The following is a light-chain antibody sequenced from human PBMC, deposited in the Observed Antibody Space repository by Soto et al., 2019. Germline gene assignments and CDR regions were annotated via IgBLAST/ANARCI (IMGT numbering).Light chain of an antibody. J-gene: IGKJ5*01. V-gene: IGKV1-5*03. Sequence: DIHMTPSPSTLSASVVYTVTITCLASQDVSQWLAWYQERPGKPPKLLIYKASSLERGVPSRFRGRGSETEFTLTIRDLQPDDFATYYCQHYDSYPYTFGQGKRLEIK. CDR3: QHYDSYPYT. CDR1: QDVSQW. CDR2: KAS.